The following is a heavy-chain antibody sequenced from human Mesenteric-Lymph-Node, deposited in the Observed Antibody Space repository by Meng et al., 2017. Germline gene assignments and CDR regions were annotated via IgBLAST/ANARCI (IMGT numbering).Heavy chain of an antibody. Sequence: QVALVQSGAEVKKPGGSPTPSCAASGFTFGSYAMQWVRQAPGKGLEWVTVISQDGNRKDYADSVKGRFTISKDNSKNTVYLQMNSLRTEDTATYYCAKDGGVGFTDFDYWGQGTLVTVSS. D-gene: IGHD3-16*01. J-gene: IGHJ4*02. CDR2: ISQDGNRK. CDR1: GFTFGSYA. V-gene: IGHV3-30*01. CDR3: AKDGGVGFTDFDY.